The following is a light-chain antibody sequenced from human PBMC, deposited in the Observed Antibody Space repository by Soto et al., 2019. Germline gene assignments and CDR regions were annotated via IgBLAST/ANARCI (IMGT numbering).Light chain of an antibody. CDR3: TSYAGGNILV. CDR1: SSDFGNYNL. CDR2: EVN. V-gene: IGLV2-23*02. Sequence: QSVLTQPASVSGSPGQSITISCTGTSSDFGNYNLVSWYQQHPGKVPKLILFEVNKRPSGVSGRFSGSKSGNTASLTISGLQAEDEADYYCTSYAGGNILVFGGGTKLTVL. J-gene: IGLJ2*01.